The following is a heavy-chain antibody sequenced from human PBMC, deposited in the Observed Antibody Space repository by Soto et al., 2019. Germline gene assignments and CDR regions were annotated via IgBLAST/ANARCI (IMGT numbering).Heavy chain of an antibody. Sequence: GGSLRLSCAASGFTISSYAMHWVRQAPGKGLEWVAVISYDGSNKYYADSVKGRFTISRDNSKNTLYLQMNSLRAEDTAVYYCARVGPLYYYDSSGSMDYWGQGTLVTVSS. D-gene: IGHD3-22*01. V-gene: IGHV3-30-3*01. CDR1: GFTISSYA. J-gene: IGHJ4*02. CDR3: ARVGPLYYYDSSGSMDY. CDR2: ISYDGSNK.